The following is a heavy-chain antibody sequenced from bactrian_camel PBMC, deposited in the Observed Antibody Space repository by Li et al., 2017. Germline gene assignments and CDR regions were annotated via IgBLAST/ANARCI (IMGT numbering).Heavy chain of an antibody. CDR2: IDSDGET. D-gene: IGHD4*01. CDR1: GYTDSSYS. J-gene: IGHJ4*01. CDR3: AADVQPLLMLTNKCPQEH. Sequence: HVQLVESGGGSVQPGGSLTLSCVVSGYTDSSYSMGWFRQAPGKEREGVASIDSDGETTYADSVKGRFIISRDNAKNSVYLQMNSLKLEDTAMYYCAADVQPLLMLTNKCPQEHWGQGTQVTVS. V-gene: IGHV3S53*01.